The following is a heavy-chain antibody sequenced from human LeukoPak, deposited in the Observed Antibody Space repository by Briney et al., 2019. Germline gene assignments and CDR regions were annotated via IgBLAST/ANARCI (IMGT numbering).Heavy chain of an antibody. CDR1: GFTFSNYW. J-gene: IGHJ4*02. CDR2: IKQDGSEK. D-gene: IGHD1-1*01. Sequence: QPGRSLRLSSAASGFTFSNYWMTWVRQATAKGLEWVANIKQDGSEKYYVDSVKGRFTISRDNAENSLYLQMNSLTAADTAVYYCARNWNLDYWGQGTLVTVSS. CDR3: ARNWNLDY. V-gene: IGHV3-7*05.